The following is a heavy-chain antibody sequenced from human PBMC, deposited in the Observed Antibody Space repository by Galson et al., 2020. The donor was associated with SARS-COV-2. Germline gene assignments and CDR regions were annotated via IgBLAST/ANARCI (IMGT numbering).Heavy chain of an antibody. CDR3: ARPATIVRPWGLDV. J-gene: IGHJ6*02. V-gene: IGHV5-51*01. Sequence: GGSLRLSCKASGYSFSSSWIGWVRQMPGKGLEWMGIIYPHDSDTRYSPSFQGQVTISVDKSTNSAYLQWSSLKASDSAMYYCARPATIVRPWGLDVWGQGTTVIVSS. CDR2: IYPHDSDT. CDR1: GYSFSSSW. D-gene: IGHD3-10*01.